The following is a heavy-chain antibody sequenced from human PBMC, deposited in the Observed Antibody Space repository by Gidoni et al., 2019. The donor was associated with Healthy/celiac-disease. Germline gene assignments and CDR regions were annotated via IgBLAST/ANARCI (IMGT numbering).Heavy chain of an antibody. D-gene: IGHD3-22*01. V-gene: IGHV1-2*02. Sequence: HWVRQAPGQGLEWMGWINPNSGGTNYAQKFQGRVTMTRDTSISTAYMELSRLRSDDTAVYYCARVDITMIGSGLDYWGQGTLVTVSS. CDR2: INPNSGGT. J-gene: IGHJ4*02. CDR3: ARVDITMIGSGLDY.